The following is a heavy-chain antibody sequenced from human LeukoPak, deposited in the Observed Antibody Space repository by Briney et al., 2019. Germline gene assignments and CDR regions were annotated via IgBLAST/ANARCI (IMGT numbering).Heavy chain of an antibody. D-gene: IGHD3-3*02. CDR1: VGTFTSYA. CDR3: ARGALEVGMFGGSEHQPIYFQH. Sequence: SVTVSLKSSVGTFTSYAISWVRQAPGQDLEWMGGSIPIIGTANYAHNFQGRVTITTDESTSTAYMELSSLRSEDTAVYYWARGALEVGMFGGSEHQPIYFQHWGQGTLVTVPS. V-gene: IGHV1-69*05. J-gene: IGHJ1*01. CDR2: SIPIIGTA.